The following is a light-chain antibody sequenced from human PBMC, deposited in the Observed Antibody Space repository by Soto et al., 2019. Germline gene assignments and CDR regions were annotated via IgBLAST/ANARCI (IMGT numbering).Light chain of an antibody. J-gene: IGKJ1*01. Sequence: VFAPCPATLSWSTGEKSTLSFRASQSVDNYLAWYQQKPGQAPRLLIYGASNRATGIPDRLSGSESGTDFTLTISRLEPEDFAVYYCQQYGSSGTFGQRTKVDI. V-gene: IGKV3-20*01. CDR3: QQYGSSGT. CDR2: GAS. CDR1: QSVDNY.